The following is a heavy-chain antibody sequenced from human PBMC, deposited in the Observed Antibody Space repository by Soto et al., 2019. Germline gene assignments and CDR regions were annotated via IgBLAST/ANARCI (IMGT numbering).Heavy chain of an antibody. CDR3: TRDSVYNYGGDFDH. V-gene: IGHV3-53*01. CDR2: IYSGAAT. CDR1: GFSVTSNY. Sequence: PGGSLRLSCAASGFSVTSNYMSWVRQAPGKGLEWVSIIYSGAATYYADSVKGRFTISRDTSKNTLYLQMNSLRAEDTAVYYCTRDSVYNYGGDFDHWGQATLVTVSS. D-gene: IGHD5-18*01. J-gene: IGHJ4*02.